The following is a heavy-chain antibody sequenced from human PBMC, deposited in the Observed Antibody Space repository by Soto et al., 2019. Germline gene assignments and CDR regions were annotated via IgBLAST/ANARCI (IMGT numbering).Heavy chain of an antibody. CDR1: GGTFSSYA. Sequence: QVQLVQSGAEVKKPGSSVKVSCKASGGTFSSYAISWVRQAPGQGLEWMGGILPIFGTANYEQKFQGRVTITADKSTSTAYMELSSLISADTAGYYCAIVGWQLEVSWFDPWGKRTLVTVSS. D-gene: IGHD6-6*01. CDR2: ILPIFGTA. CDR3: AIVGWQLEVSWFDP. J-gene: IGHJ5*02. V-gene: IGHV1-69*06.